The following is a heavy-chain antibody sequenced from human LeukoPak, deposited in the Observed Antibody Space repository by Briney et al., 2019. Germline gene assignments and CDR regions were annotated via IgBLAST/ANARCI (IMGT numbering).Heavy chain of an antibody. CDR1: GYTFTGYY. V-gene: IGHV1-69*13. Sequence: SVKVSCKASGYTFTGYYMHWVRQAPGQGLEWMGGIIPIFGTANYAQKFQGRVTITADESTSTAYMELSSLRSEDTAVYYCARDPHGITGSGGYWGQGTLVTVSS. J-gene: IGHJ4*02. CDR3: ARDPHGITGSGGY. CDR2: IIPIFGTA. D-gene: IGHD1-20*01.